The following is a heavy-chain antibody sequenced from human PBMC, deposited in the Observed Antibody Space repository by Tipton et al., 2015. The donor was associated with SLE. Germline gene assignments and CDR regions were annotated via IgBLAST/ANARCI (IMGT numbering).Heavy chain of an antibody. V-gene: IGHV4-59*01. D-gene: IGHD2/OR15-2a*01. J-gene: IGHJ3*02. CDR1: GGSISSYY. Sequence: TLSLTCTVSGGSISSYYWSWIRQPPGKGLEWIGNIYYSGSTNYNPSLKSRVTISVDTSKNQFSLKLSSVTAADTAVYYCARDLLSDAFDIWGQGTMVTVSS. CDR2: IYYSGST. CDR3: ARDLLSDAFDI.